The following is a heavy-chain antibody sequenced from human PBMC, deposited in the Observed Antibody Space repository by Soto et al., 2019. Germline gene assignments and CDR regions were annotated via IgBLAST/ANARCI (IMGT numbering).Heavy chain of an antibody. CDR1: GGSISGYY. CDR3: ARQQLLPFYYALDV. J-gene: IGHJ6*02. V-gene: IGHV4-59*01. Sequence: SETLSLTCTVSGGSISGYYWSWIRQSPGRGLEYIGYIYYRGSTNYNPSLKSRVTMSVDTSRNQFSLKVNSVTAADTAVYYCARQQLLPFYYALDVWGQGTTVTVSS. D-gene: IGHD6-13*01. CDR2: IYYRGST.